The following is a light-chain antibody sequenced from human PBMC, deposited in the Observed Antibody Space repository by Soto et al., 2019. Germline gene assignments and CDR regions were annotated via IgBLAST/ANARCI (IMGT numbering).Light chain of an antibody. CDR1: QSVSSY. CDR3: QQRSNWPPGYT. Sequence: EIVVTQSPATLSLSPGERATLSCRASQSVSSYLAWYQQKPGQAPRLLIYDASNRATGIPARFSGSGSGTDFTLTISSLEPEDWAVYYCQQRSNWPPGYTFGQGTKLEIK. V-gene: IGKV3-11*01. J-gene: IGKJ2*01. CDR2: DAS.